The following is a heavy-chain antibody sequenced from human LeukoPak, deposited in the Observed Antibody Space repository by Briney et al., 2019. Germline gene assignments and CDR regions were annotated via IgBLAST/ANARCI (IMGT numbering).Heavy chain of an antibody. CDR1: GGSISSSSYY. V-gene: IGHV4-39*07. CDR2: IYYSGST. D-gene: IGHD1-26*01. Sequence: SETLSLTCTVSGGSISSSSYYWGWIRQPPGKGLEWIGSIYYSGSTYYNPSLKSRVTISVDTSKNQFSLKLSSVTAADTAVYYCARDQIEQGWDWGQGTLVTVSS. CDR3: ARDQIEQGWD. J-gene: IGHJ4*02.